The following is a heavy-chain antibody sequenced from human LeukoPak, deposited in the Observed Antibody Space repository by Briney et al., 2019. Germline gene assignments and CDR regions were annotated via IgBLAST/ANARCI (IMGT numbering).Heavy chain of an antibody. J-gene: IGHJ5*02. CDR3: ARRDGGDMGNWFDP. Sequence: PSETLSLTCTVSGGSISSSSYYWGWIRQPPGKGLEWIGSIYYSGSTYYNPSLKSRVTISVDTSKNQFSLKLSSVTAADTAVYYCARRDGGDMGNWFDPWGQGILVTVSS. D-gene: IGHD3-16*01. V-gene: IGHV4-39*01. CDR1: GGSISSSSYY. CDR2: IYYSGST.